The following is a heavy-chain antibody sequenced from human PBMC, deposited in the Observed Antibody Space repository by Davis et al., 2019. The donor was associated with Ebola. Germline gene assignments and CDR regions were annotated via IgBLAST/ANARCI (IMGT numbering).Heavy chain of an antibody. CDR2: IYSGGST. V-gene: IGHV3-53*01. CDR3: ASPGYSSSSGGDYYYYGMDV. CDR1: GFTVSSNY. J-gene: IGHJ6*02. Sequence: GGSLRLSCAASGFTVSSNYMSWVRQAPGKGLEWVSVIYSGGSTYYADSVKGRFTISRHISKNSLYLQMNSLRAEDTAVYYCASPGYSSSSGGDYYYYGMDVWGQGTTVTVSS. D-gene: IGHD6-6*01.